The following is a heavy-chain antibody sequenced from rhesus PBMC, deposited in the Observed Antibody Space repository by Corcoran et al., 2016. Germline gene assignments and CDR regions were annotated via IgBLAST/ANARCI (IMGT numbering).Heavy chain of an antibody. D-gene: IGHD6-13*01. CDR2: ITYSGST. V-gene: IGHV4-122*02. Sequence: VQLQESGPGLVKPSETLSLTCPVSGYSLSSGYYWSWIRQPPGKGLEWIGYITYSGSTSYNPSLKSRVTISRDTSKNQFSLKLSSVTAADTAVYYCARGRSSWSIDYWGQGVLVTVSS. CDR1: GYSLSSGYY. CDR3: ARGRSSWSIDY. J-gene: IGHJ4*01.